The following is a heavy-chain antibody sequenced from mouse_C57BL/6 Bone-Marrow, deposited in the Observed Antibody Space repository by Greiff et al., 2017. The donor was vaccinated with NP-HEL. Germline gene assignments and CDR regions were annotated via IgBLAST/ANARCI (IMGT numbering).Heavy chain of an antibody. CDR2: INPGSGGT. Sequence: VQLQQSGAELVRPGTSVKASCKASGYAFTNFLIEWVKQRPGQGLEWIGVINPGSGGTNYNEKFKGKATLTADKSSSTAYMQLSSLTSEDSAVYFCARKGGYGNYEIFDYWGQGTTLTVSS. CDR1: GYAFTNFL. J-gene: IGHJ2*01. V-gene: IGHV1-54*01. D-gene: IGHD2-1*01. CDR3: ARKGGYGNYEIFDY.